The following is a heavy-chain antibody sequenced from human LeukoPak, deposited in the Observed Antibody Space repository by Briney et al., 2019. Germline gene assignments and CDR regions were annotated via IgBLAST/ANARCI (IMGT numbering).Heavy chain of an antibody. CDR3: ASEYSSGGVDY. D-gene: IGHD6-19*01. V-gene: IGHV4-39*07. CDR1: GGSISSSSYY. Sequence: SETLSLTCTVSGGSISSSSYYWGWIRQPPGKGLEWIGSIYYSGSTYYNPSLKSRVTISVDTSKNQFSLKLSSVTAADTAVYYCASEYSSGGVDYWGQGTLVTVSS. J-gene: IGHJ4*02. CDR2: IYYSGST.